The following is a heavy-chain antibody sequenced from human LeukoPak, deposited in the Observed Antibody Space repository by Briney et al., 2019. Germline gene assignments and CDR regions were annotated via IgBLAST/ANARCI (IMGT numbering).Heavy chain of an antibody. CDR1: GFTFSSYA. J-gene: IGHJ4*02. V-gene: IGHV3-30-3*01. CDR3: ARGDSGGGYGAVDY. D-gene: IGHD2-8*02. Sequence: GGSLRLSCAASGFTFSSYAMHWVRQAPGKGLEWVAVISYDGSNKYYADSVKGRFTISRDNSKNTLYLQMNSLRAEDTAVYYCARGDSGGGYGAVDYWGQGTLVTVSS. CDR2: ISYDGSNK.